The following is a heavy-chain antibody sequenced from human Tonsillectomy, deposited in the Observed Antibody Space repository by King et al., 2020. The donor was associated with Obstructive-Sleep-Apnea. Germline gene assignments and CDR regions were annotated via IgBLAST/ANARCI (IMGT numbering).Heavy chain of an antibody. CDR1: GGSISSSDFY. CDR2: IFYNGST. CDR3: ARGSDEL. Sequence: QLQESGPGLVKPSQTLPLTCTVSGGSISSSDFYWSWIRQPPGKGLEWVGCIFYNGSTSYNPSLKRRVAISVGTSKKEFSLKLRSATAADTAVYYCARGSDELWGRGTLVTVSS. J-gene: IGHJ2*01. V-gene: IGHV4-30-4*01.